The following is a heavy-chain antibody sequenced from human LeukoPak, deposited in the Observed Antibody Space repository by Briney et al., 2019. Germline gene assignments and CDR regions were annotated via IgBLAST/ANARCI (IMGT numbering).Heavy chain of an antibody. CDR3: AREYYYYMDV. CDR2: INHSGST. J-gene: IGHJ6*03. V-gene: IGHV4-34*01. Sequence: SETLSLTCAVYGVSFSGYYWRWLRQPPGKGLEWIGEINHSGSTNYNPSLKSRVTISVDTSKNQFSLKLSSVTAADTAVYYCAREYYYYMDVWGKGTTVTVSS. CDR1: GVSFSGYY.